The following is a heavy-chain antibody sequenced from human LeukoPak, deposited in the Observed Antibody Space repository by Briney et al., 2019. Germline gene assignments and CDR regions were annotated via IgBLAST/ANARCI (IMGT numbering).Heavy chain of an antibody. CDR3: AKDENHFWSGYYSNYFDP. CDR1: GISFSTHA. Sequence: GGSLRLSCAASGISFSTHAMTWVRQAPGKGLEWVSGISGSGGTTNYADSGKGRFTISRDNSKNTLYLQMNSLRAEDTAVYYCAKDENHFWSGYYSNYFDPWGQGTLVTVSS. V-gene: IGHV3-23*01. D-gene: IGHD3-3*02. J-gene: IGHJ5*02. CDR2: ISGSGGTT.